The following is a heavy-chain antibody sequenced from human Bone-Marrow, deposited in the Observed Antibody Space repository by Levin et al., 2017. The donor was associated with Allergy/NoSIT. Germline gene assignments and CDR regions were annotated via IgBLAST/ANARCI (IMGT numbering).Heavy chain of an antibody. CDR2: IKSKNDGGSI. V-gene: IGHV3-15*01. J-gene: IGHJ6*02. D-gene: IGHD2-15*01. CDR1: GFTFGDAW. CDR3: TRTDCSGGFCYWPYNYYGMDV. Sequence: GESLKISCAASGFTFGDAWMSWVRQAPGKGLEWLGRIKSKNDGGSIDYAAPVKGRFTISRDDSKDTLFLLMNSLKTQDTAVYYCTRTDCSGGFCYWPYNYYGMDVWGQGTTVTVSS.